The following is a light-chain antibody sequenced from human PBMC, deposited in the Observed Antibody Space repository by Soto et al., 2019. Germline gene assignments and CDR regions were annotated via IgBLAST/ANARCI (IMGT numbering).Light chain of an antibody. Sequence: EIVLTQSPGTLSLSPGERATLSCRASQSVSNNYLAWYQQKPGQAPRLLIYGPSNRATGIPDRFSGSGSGTDFALTISRLEPEDFSVYYCQQFCSSGTFGQETKVEIK. CDR1: QSVSNNY. CDR2: GPS. CDR3: QQFCSSGT. V-gene: IGKV3-20*01. J-gene: IGKJ1*01.